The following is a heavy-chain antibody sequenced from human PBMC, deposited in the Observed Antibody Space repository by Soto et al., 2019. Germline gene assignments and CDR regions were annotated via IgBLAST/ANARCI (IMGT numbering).Heavy chain of an antibody. J-gene: IGHJ5*02. V-gene: IGHV1-18*04. D-gene: IGHD4-17*01. Sequence: GASVKVSCKASGYRFIDFFIHFVRQAPGQGLEWMGWISPYTGNTNYAQKLQGRVIMTTATSTSTAYMELRSLRSDDTAVYYCARDDTYGDYYVHPVDPRGQGTLVTVSS. CDR1: GYRFIDFF. CDR3: ARDDTYGDYYVHPVDP. CDR2: ISPYTGNT.